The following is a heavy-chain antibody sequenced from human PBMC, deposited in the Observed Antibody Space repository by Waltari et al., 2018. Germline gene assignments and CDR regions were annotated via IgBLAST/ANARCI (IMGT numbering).Heavy chain of an antibody. V-gene: IGHV4-39*07. D-gene: IGHD2-2*01. CDR2: VDVSRNS. CDR3: ARQRPAALVAWFDS. CDR1: GDSISRSDYY. Sequence: QLQLQESGPGLVKPSETLSLSCTVSGDSISRSDYYWGWIRQPPGKGLEWIGSVDVSRNSYYNPLLKSRVDISTDTSKNQLSLRLTSVTAADSAVYHCARQRPAALVAWFDSWGQGTPVIVSS. J-gene: IGHJ5*01.